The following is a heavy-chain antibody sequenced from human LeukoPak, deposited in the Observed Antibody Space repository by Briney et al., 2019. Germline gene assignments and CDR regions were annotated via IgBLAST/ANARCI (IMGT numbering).Heavy chain of an antibody. J-gene: IGHJ1*01. D-gene: IGHD2-2*01. Sequence: GGSLRLSCEGSGFTFSNYWMSWVRQAPGKGLEWVANIQQHGSETYYGDSVKGRFTISRDNAKNSLYLQMNSLGAEDTAVYYCATYSSSNGREFQYWGQGTLVIVSS. CDR3: ATYSSSNGREFQY. CDR1: GFTFSNYW. CDR2: IQQHGSET. V-gene: IGHV3-7*01.